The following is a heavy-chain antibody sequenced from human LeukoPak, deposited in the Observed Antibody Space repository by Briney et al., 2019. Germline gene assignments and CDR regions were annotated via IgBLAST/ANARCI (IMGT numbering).Heavy chain of an antibody. D-gene: IGHD3-3*01. CDR1: GFTFSSYG. Sequence: GGSLRLSCAASGFTFSSYGMHWDRQAPGKGLEWVAFIRYDGSNKYYADSVKGRFTISRDNSKNTLYLQMNSLRAEDTAVYYCAKASPPQYDFWSGYYSGYWGQGTLVTVSS. V-gene: IGHV3-30*02. CDR2: IRYDGSNK. J-gene: IGHJ4*02. CDR3: AKASPPQYDFWSGYYSGY.